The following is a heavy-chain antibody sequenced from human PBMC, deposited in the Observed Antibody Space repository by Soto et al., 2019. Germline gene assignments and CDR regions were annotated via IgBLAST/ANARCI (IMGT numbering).Heavy chain of an antibody. CDR2: IYYSGST. J-gene: IGHJ6*02. CDR3: ARERWGYCSSTSCYPGDYYYYYGMDV. D-gene: IGHD2-2*01. Sequence: PSETLSLTCTVSGGSISSYYWSWIRQPPGKGLEWIGYIYYSGSTNHNPSLKSRVTISVDTSKNQFSLKLSSVTAADTAVYYCARERWGYCSSTSCYPGDYYYYYGMDVWGQGTTVTVSS. CDR1: GGSISSYY. V-gene: IGHV4-59*01.